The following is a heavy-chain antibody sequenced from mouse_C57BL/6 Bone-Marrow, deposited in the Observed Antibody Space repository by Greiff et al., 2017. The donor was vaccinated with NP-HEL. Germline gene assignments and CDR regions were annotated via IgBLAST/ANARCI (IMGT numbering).Heavy chain of an antibody. V-gene: IGHV1-66*01. CDR1: GYSFTSYY. D-gene: IGHD1-1*01. CDR3: ARWGYYGSSFYY. Sequence: VKLMESGPELVKPGASVKISCKASGYSFTSYYIHWVKQRPGQGLEWIGWIYPGSGNTKYNEKFKGKATLTADTSSSTAYMQLSSLTSEDSAVYYCARWGYYGSSFYYWGQGTTLTVSS. J-gene: IGHJ2*01. CDR2: IYPGSGNT.